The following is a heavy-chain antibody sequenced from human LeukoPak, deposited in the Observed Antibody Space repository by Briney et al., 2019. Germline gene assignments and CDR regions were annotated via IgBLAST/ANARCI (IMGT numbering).Heavy chain of an antibody. CDR2: INPNNDDT. CDR1: GYTFTGYY. D-gene: IGHD6-13*01. Sequence: ASVTVSCTASGYTFTGYYMHWVRQAPGQGREWMGWINPNNDDTNYAQKFQGRVTMTRDTSINTAYMELSSLRSDDTAMYYCARGDSSSWYYFDYWGQGTLVTVSS. J-gene: IGHJ4*02. CDR3: ARGDSSSWYYFDY. V-gene: IGHV1-2*02.